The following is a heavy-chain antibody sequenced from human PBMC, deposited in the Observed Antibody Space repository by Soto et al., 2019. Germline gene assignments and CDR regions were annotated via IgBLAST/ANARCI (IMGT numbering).Heavy chain of an antibody. V-gene: IGHV3-64D*06. CDR3: VHPRSTVQIPPT. Sequence: GGSLRLSCSASGFTFSMFSMHWVRQAPGKGLEYVSGISSNGDSTYYADSVKGRFTISRDNSKDTLYLQMSSLRAVDTAVYYCVHPRSTVQIPPTWGQGTLVTVSS. CDR2: ISSNGDST. J-gene: IGHJ5*02. D-gene: IGHD4-17*01. CDR1: GFTFSMFS.